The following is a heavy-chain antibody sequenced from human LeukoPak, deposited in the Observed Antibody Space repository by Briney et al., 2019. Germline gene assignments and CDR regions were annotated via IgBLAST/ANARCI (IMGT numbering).Heavy chain of an antibody. J-gene: IGHJ4*02. D-gene: IGHD6-13*01. CDR1: GGXMSSYY. V-gene: IGHV4-59*12. CDR2: IYYTGST. Sequence: SETLSLTCTVSGGXMSSYYCSWIRQPPGKGLEYIGYIYYTGSTYYNPSLKSRVTISVDTSERQFSLRLSSVSAADTAVYYCARDATAGNFDYWGQGTLVTVSS. CDR3: ARDATAGNFDY.